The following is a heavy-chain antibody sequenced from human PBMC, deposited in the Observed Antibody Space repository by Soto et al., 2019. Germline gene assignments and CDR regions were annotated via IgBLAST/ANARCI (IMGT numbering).Heavy chain of an antibody. CDR1: GGSISGGGFS. J-gene: IGHJ4*02. V-gene: IGHV4-30-2*01. CDR2: ILHTGGT. CDR3: ARLQFGEGFDY. Sequence: SETLSLTCFVSGGSISGGGFSWSWIRQPPGKGLEWIGYILHTGGTQYNPSLKSRVSMSVDKSKNQFSLHLTSVTAADTAVYYCARLQFGEGFDYWGKGALLTISS. D-gene: IGHD3-10*01.